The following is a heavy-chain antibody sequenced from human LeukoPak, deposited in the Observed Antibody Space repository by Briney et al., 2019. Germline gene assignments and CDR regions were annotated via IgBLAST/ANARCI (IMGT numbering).Heavy chain of an antibody. J-gene: IGHJ6*02. Sequence: SETLSLTCTVSGGSISSGDYYWSWIRQPPGKGLEWIGYIYYSGSTYCNPSLKSRVTISVDTSKNQFSLKLSSVTAADTAVYYCARDSYYDFWSGPLGMDVWGQGTTVTVSS. CDR2: IYYSGST. D-gene: IGHD3-3*01. V-gene: IGHV4-30-4*01. CDR1: GGSISSGDYY. CDR3: ARDSYYDFWSGPLGMDV.